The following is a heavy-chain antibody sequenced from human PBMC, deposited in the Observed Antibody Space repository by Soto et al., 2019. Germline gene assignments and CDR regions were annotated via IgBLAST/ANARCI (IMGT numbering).Heavy chain of an antibody. Sequence: PSETLSLTCTVSGGSISSYYWSWIRQPPGKGLERIGYIYYSGSTNYNPSLKSRVTISVDTSKNQFSLKLSSVTAADTAVYYCARADGIAVAGTLENYYFDYWGQGTLVTVSS. V-gene: IGHV4-59*01. CDR1: GGSISSYY. CDR3: ARADGIAVAGTLENYYFDY. J-gene: IGHJ4*02. CDR2: IYYSGST. D-gene: IGHD6-19*01.